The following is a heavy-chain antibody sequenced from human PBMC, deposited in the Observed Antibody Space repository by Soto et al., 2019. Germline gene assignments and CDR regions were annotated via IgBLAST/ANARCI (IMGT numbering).Heavy chain of an antibody. CDR3: AKDGVGGAGQLWLVRFPDY. J-gene: IGHJ4*02. Sequence: QVQLVDSGGGVVQPGGSLRLSCAASGFTFSTYGMHWVRQAPGKGLEWVAVISSDGSKQYYTDSVKGRFTISRDNSKNMLYLQMNSLRAEDTAIYYCAKDGVGGAGQLWLVRFPDYWGQGTQVTVSS. CDR2: ISSDGSKQ. V-gene: IGHV3-30*18. D-gene: IGHD6-19*01. CDR1: GFTFSTYG.